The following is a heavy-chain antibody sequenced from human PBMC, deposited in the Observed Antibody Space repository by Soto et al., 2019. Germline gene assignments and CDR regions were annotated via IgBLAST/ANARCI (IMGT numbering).Heavy chain of an antibody. Sequence: EVQLVESGGGLVQPGGSLKLSCAASGFTFSGCAMHWVRQASGKGLEWLGRIRSKPNNYATEYVASVQGRFTTSRDDSKNTAYLEMNSLKTEDTAVYYCTRWAYSYGWYFDYWGQGALVTVSS. CDR3: TRWAYSYGWYFDY. V-gene: IGHV3-73*01. CDR2: IRSKPNNYAT. D-gene: IGHD6-19*01. J-gene: IGHJ4*02. CDR1: GFTFSGCA.